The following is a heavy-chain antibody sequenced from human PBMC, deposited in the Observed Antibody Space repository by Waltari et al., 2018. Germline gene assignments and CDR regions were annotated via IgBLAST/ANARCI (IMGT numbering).Heavy chain of an antibody. V-gene: IGHV3-33*01. CDR2: MWYDGSNE. D-gene: IGHD2-15*01. CDR3: ARDAYGGGSFFDF. Sequence: QVQLVESGGGVVQPGRSLSLSCAASGLSFRSYGMHWVRQAPGKGLEWVAVMWYDGSNEYYADSVKGRFTISRDNSKNTLYLQMNSLRAEDTAVYFCARDAYGGGSFFDFWGQGILVTVSS. CDR1: GLSFRSYG. J-gene: IGHJ4*02.